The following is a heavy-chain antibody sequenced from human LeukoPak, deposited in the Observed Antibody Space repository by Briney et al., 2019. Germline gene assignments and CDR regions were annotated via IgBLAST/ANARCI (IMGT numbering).Heavy chain of an antibody. J-gene: IGHJ6*02. CDR2: IYSGGST. CDR3: ARVGLFSSRDGMDV. Sequence: PGGSLRLSCAASGFTVSSNYMSWVRQAPGKGLEWVSVIYSGGSTYYADSVKGRFTISRDNSKNTLYLQMNSLRAADTAVYYCARVGLFSSRDGMDVWGQGTTVTVSS. D-gene: IGHD6-13*01. CDR1: GFTVSSNY. V-gene: IGHV3-53*01.